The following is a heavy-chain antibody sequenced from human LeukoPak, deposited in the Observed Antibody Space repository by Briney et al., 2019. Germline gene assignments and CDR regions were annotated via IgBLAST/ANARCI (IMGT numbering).Heavy chain of an antibody. D-gene: IGHD1-14*01. CDR3: AGGRGGDYYYYMDV. CDR1: GGSISSSSYY. V-gene: IGHV4-39*01. Sequence: SETLSLTCTVSGGSISSSSYYWGWIRQPPGKGLEWIGSIYYSGSTYYNPSLKSRVTISVDTSKNQFSLKLSSVTAADTAVYYCAGGRGGDYYYYMDVWGKGTTVTISS. CDR2: IYYSGST. J-gene: IGHJ6*03.